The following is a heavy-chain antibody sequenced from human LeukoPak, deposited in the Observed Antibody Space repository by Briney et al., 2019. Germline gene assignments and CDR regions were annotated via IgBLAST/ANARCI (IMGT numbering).Heavy chain of an antibody. CDR2: ISYDGSKK. J-gene: IGHJ4*02. D-gene: IGHD5/OR15-5a*01. V-gene: IGHV3-30*03. Sequence: GGSLRLSCAASGFTFSSYGMHWVRQAPGKGLEWVAVISYDGSKKYYADSVKGRFTISRDNSKNTPYLQMNSLRVEDTAVYYCARSTSNTLDYWGQGTLVTVSS. CDR1: GFTFSSYG. CDR3: ARSTSNTLDY.